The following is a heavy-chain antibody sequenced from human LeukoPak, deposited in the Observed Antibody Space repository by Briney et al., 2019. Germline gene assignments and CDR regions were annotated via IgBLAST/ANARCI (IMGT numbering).Heavy chain of an antibody. CDR2: IYPADSDT. CDR1: GYSFTSYW. V-gene: IGHV5-51*01. Sequence: PGESLKISCKGSGYSFTSYWIGWVRQIPGKGLEGMGIIYPADSDTRYSPSFQGQVTISADKSISTAYLQWSSLKASDTAIYYCARGEGWFGESLYYYGMDVWGQGTTVTVSS. J-gene: IGHJ6*02. D-gene: IGHD3-10*01. CDR3: ARGEGWFGESLYYYGMDV.